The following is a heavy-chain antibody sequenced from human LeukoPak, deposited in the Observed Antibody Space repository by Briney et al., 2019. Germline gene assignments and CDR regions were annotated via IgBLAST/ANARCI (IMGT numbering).Heavy chain of an antibody. Sequence: SSVKVSCKASGGTVSSYTISWVRQAPRQGLEWVGGVIPIFCKPNFAHKFQGIVTLTTDEATSTAYIQLSSLRSEDTAVHYCARSAPGIAAAGRFYFDYWGQGTLVTVSS. J-gene: IGHJ4*02. CDR3: ARSAPGIAAAGRFYFDY. CDR2: VIPIFCKP. D-gene: IGHD6-13*01. V-gene: IGHV1-69*05. CDR1: GGTVSSYT.